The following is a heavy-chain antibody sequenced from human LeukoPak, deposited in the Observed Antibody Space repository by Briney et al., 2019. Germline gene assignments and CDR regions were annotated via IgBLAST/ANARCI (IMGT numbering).Heavy chain of an antibody. V-gene: IGHV4-59*01. J-gene: IGHJ4*02. D-gene: IGHD1-26*01. CDR1: GGSISSYY. Sequence: SETLSLTCTVSGGSISSYYWSWIRQPPGKGLEWIGYVYYSGTTNYNPSLKSRVAISVDTSKNQFSLKLSSLTAADTAVYHCARDVGAKGRFDSWGQGTLVTVSS. CDR2: VYYSGTT. CDR3: ARDVGAKGRFDS.